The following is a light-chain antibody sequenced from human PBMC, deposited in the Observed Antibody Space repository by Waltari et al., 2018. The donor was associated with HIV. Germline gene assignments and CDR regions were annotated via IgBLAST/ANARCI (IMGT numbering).Light chain of an antibody. CDR2: KAS. Sequence: DIQMTQSPSTLSASVGDRVTITCRASQGIGRWLAWYQQKPGRAPKLLIYKASSLERGVPSRFSGSGSGTEFTLSISSLQPDDFATYYCQEHNSIAGYTYGQGTKLEVK. V-gene: IGKV1-5*03. J-gene: IGKJ2*01. CDR3: QEHNSIAGYT. CDR1: QGIGRW.